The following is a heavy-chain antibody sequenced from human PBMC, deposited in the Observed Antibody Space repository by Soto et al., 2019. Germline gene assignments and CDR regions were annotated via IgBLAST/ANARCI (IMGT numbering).Heavy chain of an antibody. V-gene: IGHV1-69*13. J-gene: IGHJ6*02. CDR3: ARCVVVQAALYHYYGMDV. D-gene: IGHD2-2*01. CDR1: GGTFSSYA. Sequence: ASVKVSCKASGGTFSSYAISWVRQAPGQGLEWMGGIIPIFGTANYAQKFQGRVAITADESTSTAYMELSSLRSEDTAVYYCARCVVVQAALYHYYGMDVWGQGTTVTVSS. CDR2: IIPIFGTA.